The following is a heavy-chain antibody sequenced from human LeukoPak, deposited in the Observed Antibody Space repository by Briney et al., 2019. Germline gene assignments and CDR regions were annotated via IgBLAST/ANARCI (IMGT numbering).Heavy chain of an antibody. Sequence: GGSLRLSCAASGFTFTSYYMHWVRQAPGQGLEWMGIINPSGGSTSYAQKFQGRVTMTTDTSTSTAYMELRSLRSDDTAVYYCARGGLGYCSGGSCPSNWFDPWGQGALVTVSS. D-gene: IGHD2-15*01. V-gene: IGHV1-46*01. CDR1: GFTFTSYY. CDR2: INPSGGST. CDR3: ARGGLGYCSGGSCPSNWFDP. J-gene: IGHJ5*02.